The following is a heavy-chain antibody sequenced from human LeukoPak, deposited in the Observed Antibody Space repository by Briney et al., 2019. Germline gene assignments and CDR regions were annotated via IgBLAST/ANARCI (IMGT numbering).Heavy chain of an antibody. CDR2: ISGSGSST. Sequence: GGSLRLSCVVSGFTFSSYAMSWVRQAPGKGLEWVSTISGSGSSTYYADSVKGRFTISRDTAKNSLILQMNSLRVENTAIYYCAIFVLAYWGQGILVTVSS. D-gene: IGHD6-6*01. CDR3: AIFVLAY. J-gene: IGHJ4*02. CDR1: GFTFSSYA. V-gene: IGHV3-23*01.